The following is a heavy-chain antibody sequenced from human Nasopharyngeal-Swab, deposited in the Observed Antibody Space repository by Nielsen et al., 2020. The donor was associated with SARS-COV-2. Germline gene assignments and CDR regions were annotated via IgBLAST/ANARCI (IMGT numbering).Heavy chain of an antibody. CDR1: GYTFTSYG. CDR2: ISAYNGNT. D-gene: IGHD4-17*01. CDR3: ARAEMRTTVTTYWNY. J-gene: IGHJ4*02. V-gene: IGHV1-18*01. Sequence: ASVKVSCKASGYTFTSYGISWVRQAPGQGLEWMGWISAYNGNTSYAQKFQGRVTMTRDTSTSTVYMELSSLRSEDTAVYYCARAEMRTTVTTYWNYWGQGTLVTVSS.